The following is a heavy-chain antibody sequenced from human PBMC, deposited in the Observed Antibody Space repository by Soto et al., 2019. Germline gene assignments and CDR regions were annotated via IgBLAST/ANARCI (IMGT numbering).Heavy chain of an antibody. V-gene: IGHV3-74*01. J-gene: IGHJ4*02. CDR2: INTERRST. CDR1: ALTFSRYW. Sequence: GGSLRLSCSASALTFSRYWRHWVRQAPGEGLVWVSRINTERRSTTYADSVKGRFTIPRDSTKSTPYLQMNSLRVEDTAVYYCARASGSNIHFDYCGQGTLVTVSS. CDR3: ARASGSNIHFDY. D-gene: IGHD1-26*01.